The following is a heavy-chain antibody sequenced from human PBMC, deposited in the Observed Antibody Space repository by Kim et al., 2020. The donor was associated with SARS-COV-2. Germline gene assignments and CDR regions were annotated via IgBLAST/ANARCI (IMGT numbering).Heavy chain of an antibody. CDR3: AREGHEGGYLT. CDR1: GYTFTDYA. CDR2: INAGNGNT. J-gene: IGHJ3*01. V-gene: IGHV1-3*01. D-gene: IGHD3-22*01. Sequence: ASVKVSCKASGYTFTDYAIHWVRQAPGQRFEWMGWINAGNGNTRYSEDFQGRVTITRDTSASTGYMELNRLRSEDTAVYYCAREGHEGGYLTWGKGTMVTVSS.